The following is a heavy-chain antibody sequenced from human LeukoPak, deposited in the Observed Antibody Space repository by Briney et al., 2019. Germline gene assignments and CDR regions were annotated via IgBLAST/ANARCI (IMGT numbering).Heavy chain of an antibody. D-gene: IGHD1-26*01. J-gene: IGHJ2*01. Sequence: PSETLSLTCTVSGGSFSSYYWTWIRQPAGKGLEWIGRIYNSGTTNYSPSLESRVTTSLDTSKNRFSPSLSSVTAADTAVYYCARDRLGATGHWRIDVWGRGTLVTVSS. CDR2: IYNSGTT. V-gene: IGHV4-4*07. CDR1: GGSFSSYY. CDR3: ARDRLGATGHWRIDV.